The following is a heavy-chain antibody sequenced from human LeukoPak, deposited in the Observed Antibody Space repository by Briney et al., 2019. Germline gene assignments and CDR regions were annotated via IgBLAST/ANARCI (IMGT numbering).Heavy chain of an antibody. J-gene: IGHJ4*02. V-gene: IGHV3-30*18. CDR3: AKSVASEAY. CDR2: VSFDGRNQ. Sequence: GRSLRLSCAVSGFNFNNYGMHWVRQAPGKGLEWVAVVSFDGRNQYYADSVKGRFTISRDNSKNTLYLQMNSLTAEDTAVYYCAKSVASEAYWGQGTLVTVSS. CDR1: GFNFNNYG. D-gene: IGHD5-12*01.